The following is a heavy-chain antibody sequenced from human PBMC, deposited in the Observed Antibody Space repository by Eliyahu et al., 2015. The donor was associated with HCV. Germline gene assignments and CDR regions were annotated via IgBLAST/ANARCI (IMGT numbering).Heavy chain of an antibody. J-gene: IGHJ5*02. CDR2: IHFSGST. CDR3: ASGGGGIAVTGTGGWFDP. V-gene: IGHV4-59*01. CDR1: GGSIXTYY. D-gene: IGHD6-19*01. Sequence: QVQLQESGPGLVKPSETLSXTCTVSGGSIXTYYWSWIRQPPGKGLEWIGYIHFSGSTNYNPSLKSRVTISLDTSKNQFSLNLTSVTAADTAVYYCASGGGGIAVTGTGGWFDPWGQGTLVTVSS.